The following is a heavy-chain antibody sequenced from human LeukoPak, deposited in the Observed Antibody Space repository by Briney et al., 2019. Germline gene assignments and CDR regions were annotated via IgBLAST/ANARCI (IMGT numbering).Heavy chain of an antibody. Sequence: GGSLRLSCAASGFTVSSNYMSWVRQAPGKGLEWVSVIYSGGSTYYADSVKGRFTISRDNSKNTLYLQMNSLRAEDTAVYYCAILGELSYYDMDVWGQGTTVTVSS. D-gene: IGHD3-10*01. V-gene: IGHV3-66*01. J-gene: IGHJ6*02. CDR3: AILGELSYYDMDV. CDR1: GFTVSSNY. CDR2: IYSGGST.